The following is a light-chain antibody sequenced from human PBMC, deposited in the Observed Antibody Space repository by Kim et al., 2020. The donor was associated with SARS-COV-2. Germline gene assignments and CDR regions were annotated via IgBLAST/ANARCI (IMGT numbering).Light chain of an antibody. CDR3: QQYYSTPYT. J-gene: IGKJ2*01. Sequence: DIVMTQSPDSLAVSLGERATINCKSSQSVLYSSNNKNYLGWYQQKAGQPPKLLIYWASTRESGVPDRFSGSGSETDFTLTISSLQAEDVAVYYCQQYYSTPYTFGQGTKLEI. V-gene: IGKV4-1*01. CDR2: WAS. CDR1: QSVLYSSNNKNY.